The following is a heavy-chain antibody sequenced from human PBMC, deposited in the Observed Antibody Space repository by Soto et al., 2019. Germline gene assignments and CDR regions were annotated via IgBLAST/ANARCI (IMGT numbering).Heavy chain of an antibody. CDR2: ISYLGAKT. J-gene: IGHJ4*02. Sequence: QVQLVESGGGVVRPGMSLSLSCADSGFTFSEYAMHWVRQAPGKGLEWVALISYLGAKTDYADSVKGRFTISRDNFKKTVSLQMESLRAEDSAVYFCARTDTSGTYFEFWGRGTLVTVSS. D-gene: IGHD6-25*01. CDR1: GFTFSEYA. V-gene: IGHV3-30*04. CDR3: ARTDTSGTYFEF.